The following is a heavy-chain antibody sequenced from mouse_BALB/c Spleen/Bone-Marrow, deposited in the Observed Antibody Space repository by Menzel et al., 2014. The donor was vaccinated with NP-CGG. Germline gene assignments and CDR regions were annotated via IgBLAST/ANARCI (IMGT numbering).Heavy chain of an antibody. V-gene: IGHV1-7*01. J-gene: IGHJ3*01. D-gene: IGHD2-3*01. Sequence: VQLQESGAELAKPGASVKMSCKASGHTFTSYWMHWVKQRPGQGLEWIGYINPSTGYTEYNQKFKDKATLTADKSSSTAYMQLSSLTSGDSAVYYCARYDGYEAYWGQGTLVTVSA. CDR2: INPSTGYT. CDR1: GHTFTSYW. CDR3: ARYDGYEAY.